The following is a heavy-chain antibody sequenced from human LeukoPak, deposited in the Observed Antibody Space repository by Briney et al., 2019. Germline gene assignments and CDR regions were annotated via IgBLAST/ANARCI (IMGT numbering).Heavy chain of an antibody. CDR2: ISSNGGST. D-gene: IGHD3-22*01. CDR1: GFTFSSYA. Sequence: GGSLRLSCAASGFTFSSYAMHWVRQAPGKGLEYVSAISSNGGSTYYANSVKGRFTISRDNSKNTLYLQMGSLRAEDMAVYYCARDFPYYYDISGYYFDYWGQGTLVTVSS. CDR3: ARDFPYYYDISGYYFDY. J-gene: IGHJ4*02. V-gene: IGHV3-64*01.